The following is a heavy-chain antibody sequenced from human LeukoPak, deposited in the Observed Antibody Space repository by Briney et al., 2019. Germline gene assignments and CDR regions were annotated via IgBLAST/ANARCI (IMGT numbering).Heavy chain of an antibody. CDR1: GGSISSGDYY. Sequence: PSETLSLTCTVSGGSISSGDYYWSWIRQPPGKGLEWIGYIYYSGSTYYNPSLKSRVTISVDTSKNQFSLKLSSVTAADTAVYYCASQGAFGTMVRGISYWGQGTLVTVSS. D-gene: IGHD3-10*01. CDR2: IYYSGST. V-gene: IGHV4-30-4*01. J-gene: IGHJ4*02. CDR3: ASQGAFGTMVRGISY.